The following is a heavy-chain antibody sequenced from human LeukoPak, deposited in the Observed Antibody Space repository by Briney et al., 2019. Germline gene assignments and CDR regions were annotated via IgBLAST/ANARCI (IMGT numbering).Heavy chain of an antibody. Sequence: GGSLRLSCAASGFTFSSYAMSWVRQAPGEGLEWVSAISGSGGSTYYADSVKGRFTISRDNSKDTLYLQMNSLRAEDTAVYYCAKRPGYDFCNGYYFDYWGQGTLVTVSS. J-gene: IGHJ4*02. CDR3: AKRPGYDFCNGYYFDY. V-gene: IGHV3-23*01. CDR1: GFTFSSYA. D-gene: IGHD3-3*01. CDR2: ISGSGGST.